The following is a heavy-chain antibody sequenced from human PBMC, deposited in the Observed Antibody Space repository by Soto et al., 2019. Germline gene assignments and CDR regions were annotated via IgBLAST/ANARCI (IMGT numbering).Heavy chain of an antibody. V-gene: IGHV4-59*01. J-gene: IGHJ4*02. CDR3: ASYYDFWSGYPTRYREFDY. CDR2: IYYSGST. D-gene: IGHD3-3*01. CDR1: GGSISSYY. Sequence: ASETLSLTCTVSGGSISSYYWSWIRQPPGKGLEWIGYIYYSGSTNYNPSLKSRVTISVDTSKNQFSLKLSSVTAADTAVYYCASYYDFWSGYPTRYREFDYWSQGTLVTVSS.